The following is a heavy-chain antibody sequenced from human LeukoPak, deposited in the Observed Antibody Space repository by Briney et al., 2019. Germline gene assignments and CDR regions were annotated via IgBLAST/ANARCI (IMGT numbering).Heavy chain of an antibody. CDR3: PTGLYCSGGSCYSDY. CDR2: MNPNSGNT. J-gene: IGHJ4*02. V-gene: IGHV1-8*01. CDR1: GYTFTSYD. D-gene: IGHD2-15*01. Sequence: GGSVKVSCKASGYTFTSYDINWVRRATGQGLEGRGWMNPNSGNTGYAQKFQGRVTITTNTSISTTYLQLSSIRSAAPAVYYCPTGLYCSGGSCYSDYWGQGTLVTVSS.